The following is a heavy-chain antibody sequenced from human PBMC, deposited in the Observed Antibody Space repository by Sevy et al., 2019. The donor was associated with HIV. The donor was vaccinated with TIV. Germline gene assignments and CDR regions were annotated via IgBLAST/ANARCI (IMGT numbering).Heavy chain of an antibody. CDR1: GYTFTNYF. CDR2: IGPSDGVT. CDR3: ARGAKVVPAAILYYFDY. Sequence: ASVKVSCKASGYTFTNYFIHWVRQAPGQGLEWMGIIGPSDGVTSYPQKFQGRVTMTRDTSTSTVYMELSSLRSEDTAMYYCARGAKVVPAAILYYFDYWGQGTLVTVSS. V-gene: IGHV1-46*01. J-gene: IGHJ4*02. D-gene: IGHD2-2*02.